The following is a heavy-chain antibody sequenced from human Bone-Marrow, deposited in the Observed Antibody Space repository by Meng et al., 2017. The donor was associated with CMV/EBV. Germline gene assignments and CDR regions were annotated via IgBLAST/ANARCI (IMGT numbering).Heavy chain of an antibody. D-gene: IGHD3-10*01. CDR1: GFTFSSYA. V-gene: IGHV3-30*04. Sequence: GGSLRLSCAASGFTFSSYAMHWVRQAPGKGLEWVAVISYDGSNKYYADSVKGRFTISRDNSKNTLYLQMNSLRAEDTAVYYCARDQFYYGSGPLDYWGQGTLVTVSS. CDR3: ARDQFYYGSGPLDY. CDR2: ISYDGSNK. J-gene: IGHJ4*02.